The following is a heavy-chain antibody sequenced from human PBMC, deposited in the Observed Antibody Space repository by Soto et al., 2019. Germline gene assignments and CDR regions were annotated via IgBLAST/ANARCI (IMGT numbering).Heavy chain of an antibody. V-gene: IGHV3-23*01. J-gene: IGHJ4*02. CDR2: ISARGGSS. Sequence: EVQLLESGGGLVQPGGSLRLSCVASGFSFSSYAMVWVRQAPGKGLEWGSVISARGGSSYFADTVKGRFTISRDNSKNLLSLEMNSLRAEDTAIYFCAKGSIEYSASVDNWGQGTLVLVSS. D-gene: IGHD5-12*01. CDR1: GFSFSSYA. CDR3: AKGSIEYSASVDN.